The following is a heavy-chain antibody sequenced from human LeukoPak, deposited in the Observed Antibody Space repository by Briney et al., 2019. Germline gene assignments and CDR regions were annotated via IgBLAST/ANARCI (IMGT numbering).Heavy chain of an antibody. J-gene: IGHJ4*02. Sequence: GGSLRLSCAASGFTFSKYWMLWVSQAPGKGLKSDSRINTDGTVTTYADSVKGRFTVSRDNADNTMFLQMNSVRDEDTAVYYCATKQWLAPPPDSWGQGTPVTVSS. V-gene: IGHV3-74*01. CDR1: GFTFSKYW. D-gene: IGHD6-19*01. CDR3: ATKQWLAPPPDS. CDR2: INTDGTVT.